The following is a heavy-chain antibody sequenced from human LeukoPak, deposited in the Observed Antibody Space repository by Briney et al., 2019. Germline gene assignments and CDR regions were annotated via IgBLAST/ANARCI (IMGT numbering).Heavy chain of an antibody. V-gene: IGHV1-8*03. CDR1: GYTFTSYD. D-gene: IGHD2-15*01. Sequence: ASVKVSCKASGYTFTSYDTNWVRQATGQGLEWMGWMNPNSGNTGYAQKFQGRVTITRNTSISTAYMELSSLRSEDTAVYYCARVLGYCSGGSCYSRIWFDPWGQGTLVTVSS. CDR3: ARVLGYCSGGSCYSRIWFDP. CDR2: MNPNSGNT. J-gene: IGHJ5*02.